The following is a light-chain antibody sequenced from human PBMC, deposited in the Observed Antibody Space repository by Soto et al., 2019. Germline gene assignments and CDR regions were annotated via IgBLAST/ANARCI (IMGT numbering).Light chain of an antibody. J-gene: IGKJ1*01. V-gene: IGKV1-27*01. CDR3: QKYNSSSLT. CDR1: QGISNY. CDR2: AAS. Sequence: DIPMTQTPSSLSASVGDIVTISCRASQGISNYLAWYQQKPGTVPKLLIYAASTLQSGVPSRFSGSGSGTDFTLTISSLQPEDVATYYCQKYNSSSLTFGQGTKVQIK.